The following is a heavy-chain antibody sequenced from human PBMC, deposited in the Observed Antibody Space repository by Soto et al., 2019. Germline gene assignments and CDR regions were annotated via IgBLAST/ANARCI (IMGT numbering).Heavy chain of an antibody. Sequence: PSETHSLTSTVSGGNIRSSSYYWGWIRQPPGKGLEWIGSIYYSGSTYYNPSLKSRVTISLDTSKNQFSLKLSSVTAADTAVYYCARGSSIAGLYYGMDVWGQGTTVTVSS. D-gene: IGHD6-6*01. CDR1: GGNIRSSSYY. J-gene: IGHJ6*02. CDR2: IYYSGST. V-gene: IGHV4-39*07. CDR3: ARGSSIAGLYYGMDV.